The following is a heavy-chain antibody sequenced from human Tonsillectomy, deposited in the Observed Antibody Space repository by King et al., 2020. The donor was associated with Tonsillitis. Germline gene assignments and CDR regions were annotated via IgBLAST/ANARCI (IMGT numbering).Heavy chain of an antibody. Sequence: VQLVESGGNLVQPGGSLRLACEASGFTFSNYWMGWVRQAPGKGLEWVANIKRDGSEKPYVDSVKGRFTISRDNAKNSLFLQMNSLRAEDTAVYYCTRDSLAGTRDQSRHWGQGTLVTVSS. V-gene: IGHV3-7*01. CDR3: TRDSLAGTRDQSRH. CDR1: GFTFSNYW. D-gene: IGHD1-7*01. J-gene: IGHJ4*02. CDR2: IKRDGSEK.